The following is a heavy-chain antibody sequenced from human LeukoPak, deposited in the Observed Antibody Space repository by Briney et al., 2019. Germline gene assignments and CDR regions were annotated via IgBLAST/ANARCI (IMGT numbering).Heavy chain of an antibody. Sequence: SETLSLTCAVSGGAIRSYYWSWIRQPPGKGLEWIGYIYYSGSTNYNPSLKSRVTISADTSKNQFSLKLSSVTAADTAVYYCARDLLSSSWVYFQHWGQGTLVTVSS. CDR1: GGAIRSYY. V-gene: IGHV4-59*01. D-gene: IGHD6-13*01. CDR2: IYYSGST. CDR3: ARDLLSSSWVYFQH. J-gene: IGHJ1*01.